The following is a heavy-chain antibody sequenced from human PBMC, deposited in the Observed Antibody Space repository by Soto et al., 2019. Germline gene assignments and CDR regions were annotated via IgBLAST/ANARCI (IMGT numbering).Heavy chain of an antibody. CDR1: GFTFSSYW. CDR2: ISSTTNYI. CDR3: ARESEDLTSNFDY. Sequence: GGSLRLSCAASGFTFSSYWMSWVRQAPGKGLGWVSSISSTTNYIYYADSMKGRFTVSRDNAKNSVYLDMNSLSAEDTAVYYCARESEDLTSNFDYWGQGTLVTVSS. J-gene: IGHJ4*02. V-gene: IGHV3-21*01.